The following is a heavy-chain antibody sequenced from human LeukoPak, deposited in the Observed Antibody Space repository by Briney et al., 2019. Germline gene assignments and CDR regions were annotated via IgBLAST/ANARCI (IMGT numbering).Heavy chain of an antibody. Sequence: SETLSLTCTVSGGSISSSYYYWGWIRQPPGKGLEWIGSIYYSGSTYYNPSLKSRVTISVDTSKNQFSLKLSSVTAADTAVHYCARHLRPNWFDPWGQGTLVTVSS. CDR2: IYYSGST. V-gene: IGHV4-39*01. J-gene: IGHJ5*02. CDR1: GGSISSSYYY. CDR3: ARHLRPNWFDP. D-gene: IGHD3-9*01.